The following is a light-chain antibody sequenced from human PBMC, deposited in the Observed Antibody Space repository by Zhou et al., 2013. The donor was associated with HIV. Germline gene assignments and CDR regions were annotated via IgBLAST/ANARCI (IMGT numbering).Light chain of an antibody. CDR3: QXGYSTRTA. J-gene: IGKJ2*01. CDR2: GAS. CDR1: QTIIRY. Sequence: DIQMTQSPSSLSASVGDRVTITCRASQTIIRYLNWYQQKPGKAPKLLIYGASSLSNWGPDSRFSGSGSGTDFTLTISSLQLRFAFYTVQXGYSTRTAFGQGTTREI. V-gene: IGKV1-39*01.